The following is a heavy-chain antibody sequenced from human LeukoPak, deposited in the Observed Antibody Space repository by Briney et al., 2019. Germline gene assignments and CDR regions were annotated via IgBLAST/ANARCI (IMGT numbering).Heavy chain of an antibody. J-gene: IGHJ4*02. CDR2: MNPNSGGT. Sequence: ASVKVSCKASGYTFTSYDINWVRQATGQGLEWMGWMNPNSGGTNYAQKFQGRVTMTRETSITTAYMELTRLRSDDTAVFYCAKASGYTYGRDLDYWGQGTLVSVSS. CDR3: AKASGYTYGRDLDY. CDR1: GYTFTSYD. V-gene: IGHV1-2*02. D-gene: IGHD5-18*01.